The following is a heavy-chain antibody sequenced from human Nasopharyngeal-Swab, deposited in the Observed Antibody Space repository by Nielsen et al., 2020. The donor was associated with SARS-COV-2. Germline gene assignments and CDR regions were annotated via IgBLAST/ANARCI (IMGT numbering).Heavy chain of an antibody. CDR3: ARDETAAPGIAAAAALDY. D-gene: IGHD6-13*01. J-gene: IGHJ4*02. CDR1: GYTFTSYY. Sequence: ASVKVSCKASGYTFTSYYMHWVRQAPGQGLEWMGLINPSGGSTSYAQKFQGRVTMTRDTSTSTVYMELSSLRSEDTAVYYCARDETAAPGIAAAAALDYWGQGTLVTVSS. V-gene: IGHV1-46*01. CDR2: INPSGGST.